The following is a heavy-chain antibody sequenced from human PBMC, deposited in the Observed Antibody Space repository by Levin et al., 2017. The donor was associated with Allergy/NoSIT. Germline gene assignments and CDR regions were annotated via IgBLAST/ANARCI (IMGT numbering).Heavy chain of an antibody. V-gene: IGHV4-34*01. Sequence: SETLSLTCAVYGGSFSGYYWSWIRQPPGKGLEWIGEINHSGSTNYNPSLKSRVTISVDTSKNQFSLKLSSVTAADTAVYYCARGLRKTPYCSGGSCTYDMDVWGQGTTVTVSS. D-gene: IGHD2-15*01. J-gene: IGHJ6*02. CDR3: ARGLRKTPYCSGGSCTYDMDV. CDR2: INHSGST. CDR1: GGSFSGYY.